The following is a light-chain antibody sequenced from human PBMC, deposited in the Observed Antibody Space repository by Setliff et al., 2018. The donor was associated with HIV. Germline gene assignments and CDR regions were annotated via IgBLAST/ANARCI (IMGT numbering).Light chain of an antibody. CDR1: GSAVGGYNY. J-gene: IGLJ1*01. V-gene: IGLV2-14*03. CDR2: DVS. CDR3: SSYTSSSTFYV. Sequence: QSALTQPASVSGSPGQSITISCAGTGSAVGGYNYVSWYQQHPGKAPKLMIYDVSNRPSGVSNRFSGSKSGHTASLTISGLQAEDEADYYCSSYTSSSTFYVFGTGTKVTVL.